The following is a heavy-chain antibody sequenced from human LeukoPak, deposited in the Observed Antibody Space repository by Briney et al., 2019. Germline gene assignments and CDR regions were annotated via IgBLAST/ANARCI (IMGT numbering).Heavy chain of an antibody. CDR3: ARGNYGDLDY. Sequence: SETLSLTCAVYGGSFSGYYWSWIRQPPGKGLEWIGEINHSGSTNYNPSLKSRVTISVDRSKNQFSLKLSSVTAADTAVYYCARGNYGDLDYWGQGTLVTVSS. V-gene: IGHV4-34*01. D-gene: IGHD4-17*01. CDR1: GGSFSGYY. CDR2: INHSGST. J-gene: IGHJ4*02.